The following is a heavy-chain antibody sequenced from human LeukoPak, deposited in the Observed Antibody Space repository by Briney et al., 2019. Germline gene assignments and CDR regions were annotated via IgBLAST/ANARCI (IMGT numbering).Heavy chain of an antibody. CDR2: IIPIFGTA. J-gene: IGHJ4*02. D-gene: IGHD2-15*01. Sequence: SVTVSCKASGGTFSSYAISWVRQAPGQGREWMGGIIPIFGTANYAQKFQGRVTMTEDTSTDTAYMELSSLRSEDTAVYYCAIRSVYCSGGSCQIDYWGQGTLVTVSS. CDR1: GGTFSSYA. V-gene: IGHV1-69*06. CDR3: AIRSVYCSGGSCQIDY.